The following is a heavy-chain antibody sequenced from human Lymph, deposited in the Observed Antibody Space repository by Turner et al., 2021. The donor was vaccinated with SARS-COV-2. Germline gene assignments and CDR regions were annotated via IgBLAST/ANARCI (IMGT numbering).Heavy chain of an antibody. J-gene: IGHJ4*02. V-gene: IGHV4-31*03. D-gene: IGHD4-17*01. Sequence: QVQLQESGPGLVKPSQTLSLTCTFSGGSISSGGYYWSWIRQHPGKGLEWIGYIYYSGSTYNNPSLKSRVTISVDTSKNQFSLKLSSVTAADTAVYYCARDYGGNSNYFGYWGQGTLVTVSS. CDR1: GGSISSGGYY. CDR3: ARDYGGNSNYFGY. CDR2: IYYSGST.